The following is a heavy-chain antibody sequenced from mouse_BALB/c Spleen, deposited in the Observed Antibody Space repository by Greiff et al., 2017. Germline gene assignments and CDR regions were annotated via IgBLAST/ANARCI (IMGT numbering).Heavy chain of an antibody. D-gene: IGHD4-1*01. J-gene: IGHJ3*01. CDR2: INSNGGST. V-gene: IGHV5-6-3*01. Sequence: EVQLVESGGGLVQPGGSLKLSCAASGFTFSSYGMSWVRQTPDKRLELVATINSNGGSTYYPDSVKGRFTISRDNAKNTLYLQMSSLKSEDTAMYYCARRGTGTGFAYWGQGTLVTVSA. CDR3: ARRGTGTGFAY. CDR1: GFTFSSYG.